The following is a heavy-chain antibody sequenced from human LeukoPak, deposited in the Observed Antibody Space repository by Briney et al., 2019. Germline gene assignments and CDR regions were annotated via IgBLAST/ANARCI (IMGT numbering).Heavy chain of an antibody. Sequence: SETLSLTCTVSGGSISSGGYYWSWIRRHPGKGLEWIGYIYYSGSTYYNPSLKSRVTISVDTSKNQFSLKLSSVTAADTAVYYCARAVGFVYYDILTGYLDYWGQGTLVTVPS. V-gene: IGHV4-31*03. D-gene: IGHD3-9*01. CDR2: IYYSGST. J-gene: IGHJ4*02. CDR1: GGSISSGGYY. CDR3: ARAVGFVYYDILTGYLDY.